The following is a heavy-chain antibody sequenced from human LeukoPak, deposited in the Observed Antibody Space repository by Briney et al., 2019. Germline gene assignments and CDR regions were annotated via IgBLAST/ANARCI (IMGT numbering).Heavy chain of an antibody. CDR3: AKRVLKDYYDSSAAFDI. Sequence: ETLSLTCTVSGGSISSFYWSWIRQAPGKGLEWVSYISFSSATIHYADSVKGRFTISRDNSKNTLYLQMNSLRAEDTAVYYCAKRVLKDYYDSSAAFDIWGQGTMVTVSS. CDR1: GGSISSFY. D-gene: IGHD3-22*01. CDR2: ISFSSATI. J-gene: IGHJ3*02. V-gene: IGHV3-23*01.